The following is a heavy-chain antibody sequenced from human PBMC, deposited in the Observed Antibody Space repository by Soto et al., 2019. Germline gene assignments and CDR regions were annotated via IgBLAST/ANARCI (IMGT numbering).Heavy chain of an antibody. CDR1: GFTFSSYA. CDR2: LTGSGGST. Sequence: DVQLLESGGGLVQPGGSLRLSCAASGFTFSSYAMSWVRQAPGKGLAWVSSLTGSGGSTYYADSVKGRFTISRDNSRDTRYLQMNSPGAEDTAVYYCAGGGTSGNYAFDIWGQGTLVTVSS. D-gene: IGHD2-8*01. J-gene: IGHJ3*02. V-gene: IGHV3-23*01. CDR3: AGGGTSGNYAFDI.